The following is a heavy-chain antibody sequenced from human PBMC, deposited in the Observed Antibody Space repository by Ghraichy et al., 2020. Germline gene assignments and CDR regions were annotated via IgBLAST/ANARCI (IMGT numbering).Heavy chain of an antibody. Sequence: ASVKVSCKASGYTFTSYDINWVRQATGQGLEWMGWMNPNSGNTGYAQKFQGRVTMTRNTSISTAYMELSSLRSEDTAVYYCARVGCTSCYRNWFDPWGQGTLVTVSS. J-gene: IGHJ5*02. D-gene: IGHD2-2*01. CDR3: ARVGCTSCYRNWFDP. CDR2: MNPNSGNT. CDR1: GYTFTSYD. V-gene: IGHV1-8*01.